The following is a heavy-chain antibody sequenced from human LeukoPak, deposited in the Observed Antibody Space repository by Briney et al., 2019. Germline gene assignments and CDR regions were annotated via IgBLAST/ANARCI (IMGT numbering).Heavy chain of an antibody. D-gene: IGHD3-10*01. CDR1: GFTFSSYA. J-gene: IGHJ4*02. CDR2: ISYDGSNK. Sequence: GGSLRLSCAASGFTFSSYAMHWVRQAPGKGLEWAAVISYDGSNKYYADSVKGRFTISRDKSKNTLYLQMNSLRAEDTAVYYCARDLKAGSGSYYSGGDYWGQGTLVTVSS. V-gene: IGHV3-30-3*01. CDR3: ARDLKAGSGSYYSGGDY.